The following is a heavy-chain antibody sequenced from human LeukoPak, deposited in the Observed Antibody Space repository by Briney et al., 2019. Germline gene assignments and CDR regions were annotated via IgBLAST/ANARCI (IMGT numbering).Heavy chain of an antibody. Sequence: SETLSLTCTVSGGSISSSSYYWGWIRQPPGKGLEWIGEIYHSGSTNYNPSLKSRVTISVDKSKNQFSLKLSSVTAADTAVYYCARVPIRFLRWDYYGMDVWGQGTTVTVSS. CDR1: GGSISSSSYY. J-gene: IGHJ6*02. D-gene: IGHD3-3*01. CDR2: IYHSGST. CDR3: ARVPIRFLRWDYYGMDV. V-gene: IGHV4-39*07.